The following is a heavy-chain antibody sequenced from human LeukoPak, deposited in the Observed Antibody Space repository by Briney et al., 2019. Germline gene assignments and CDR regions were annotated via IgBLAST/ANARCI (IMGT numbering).Heavy chain of an antibody. D-gene: IGHD6-25*01. CDR1: GFTFSSYG. CDR3: AKDRSGGVNHYFDY. CDR2: ISYDGSNK. V-gene: IGHV3-30*18. Sequence: GRSLRLSCAASGFTFSSYGMHWVRQAPGKGLEWVAVISYDGSNKYYADSVKGRFTISRDNSKNTLYLQMNNLRAEDTAVYYCAKDRSGGVNHYFDYWGQGTLVTVSS. J-gene: IGHJ4*02.